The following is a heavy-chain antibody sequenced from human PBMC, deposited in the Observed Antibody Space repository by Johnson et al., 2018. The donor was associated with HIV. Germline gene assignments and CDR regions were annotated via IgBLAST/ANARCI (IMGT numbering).Heavy chain of an antibody. J-gene: IGHJ3*02. Sequence: VQLVESGGGVVQPGRSLRLSCAASGFTFSNAWMSWVRQAPGKGLEWVGRIKSKTDGGKTDYAAPVKGRFTISRDDSKNTLYLQMNSLRAEDTAVYYCARSLLWFREFNDAFDIWGQGTMVTVSS. CDR1: GFTFSNAW. D-gene: IGHD3-10*01. V-gene: IGHV3-15*01. CDR3: ARSLLWFREFNDAFDI. CDR2: IKSKTDGGKT.